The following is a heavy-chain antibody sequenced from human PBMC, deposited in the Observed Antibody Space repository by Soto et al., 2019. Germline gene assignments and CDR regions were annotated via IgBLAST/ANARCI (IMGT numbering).Heavy chain of an antibody. CDR3: ARGILGGVRIDYGMDV. J-gene: IGHJ6*02. CDR2: ITSAGSYI. V-gene: IGHV3-21*01. Sequence: EVQLVESGGGLVKPGGSLRLSCAASGFTFSTYNMHWVRQPPGKGLEWVSSITSAGSYIYYAESLKGRVTISRDNAKNSLFLQMNSLRAEDTALYFCARGILGGVRIDYGMDVWGQGTTVTVSS. D-gene: IGHD2-8*02. CDR1: GFTFSTYN.